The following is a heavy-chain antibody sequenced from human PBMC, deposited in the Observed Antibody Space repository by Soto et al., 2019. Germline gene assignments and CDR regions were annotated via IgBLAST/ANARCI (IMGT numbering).Heavy chain of an antibody. J-gene: IGHJ4*02. D-gene: IGHD3-22*01. V-gene: IGHV3-11*06. CDR1: GFTFSDYY. Sequence: QVQLVESGGGLVKPGGSLRLSCAASGFTFSDYYMSWIRQAPGKGLEWVSYVGRSGTYTNYADSVKGRFTISRDNAKNSLYLQMNSLRAEDTAVYYCATYYYDSSGYYDFAYWGLGTLVTVSS. CDR2: VGRSGTYT. CDR3: ATYYYDSSGYYDFAY.